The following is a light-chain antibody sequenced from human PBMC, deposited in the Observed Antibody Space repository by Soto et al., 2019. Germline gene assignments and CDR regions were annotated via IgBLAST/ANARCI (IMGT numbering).Light chain of an antibody. V-gene: IGKV3-15*01. CDR2: DAS. CDR1: QRVSSN. CDR3: QQYNKWPPIT. J-gene: IGKJ5*01. Sequence: EIVMTQSPGTLSVSPGERATLSCRASQRVSSNLAWYQQKPGQAPRLLIYDASTRATGIPARFSGSGSETEFTLTISSLQSEDFAVYYCQQYNKWPPITFGQGTRLEIK.